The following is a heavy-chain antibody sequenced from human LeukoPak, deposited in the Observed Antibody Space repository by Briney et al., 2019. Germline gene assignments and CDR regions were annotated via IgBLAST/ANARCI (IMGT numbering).Heavy chain of an antibody. CDR1: GGSISSSSYY. D-gene: IGHD3-22*01. V-gene: IGHV4-39*07. CDR3: ARVTYYYDSSGYPDY. Sequence: PSETLSLTCTVSGGSISSSSYYWGWIRQPPGKGLEWIGSIYYSGSTYYNPSLKSRVTISVDTSKNQFSLKLSSATAADTAVYYCARVTYYYDSSGYPDYWGQGTLVTVSS. CDR2: IYYSGST. J-gene: IGHJ4*02.